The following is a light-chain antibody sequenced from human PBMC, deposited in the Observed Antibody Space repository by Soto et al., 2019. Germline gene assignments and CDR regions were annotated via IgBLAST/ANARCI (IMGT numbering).Light chain of an antibody. Sequence: QSVLTQPRSVSGSPGQSVTLSCTGTSSDVGGYHYVSWYQHHPGKAPKIIIFDVNQRPSGVPDRFSGSKSGNTASLTISGLQTEDEADYYCCSYAGSYTLVFGGGTHLTVL. J-gene: IGLJ2*01. CDR3: CSYAGSYTLV. CDR1: SSDVGGYHY. V-gene: IGLV2-11*01. CDR2: DVN.